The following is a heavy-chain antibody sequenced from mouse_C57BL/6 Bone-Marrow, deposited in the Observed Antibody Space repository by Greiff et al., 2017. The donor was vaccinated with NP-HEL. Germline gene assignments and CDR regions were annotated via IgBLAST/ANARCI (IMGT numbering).Heavy chain of an antibody. CDR2: IDPSDSYT. Sequence: QVQLQQPGAELVKPGASVKLSCKASGYTFTSYWMQWVKQRPGQGLEWIGEIDPSDSYTNYNQKFKGKATLTVDTSSSTAYIQLSSLTSEDSAVYYCANGYPFDYWGQGTTLTVSS. CDR1: GYTFTSYW. D-gene: IGHD2-2*01. CDR3: ANGYPFDY. J-gene: IGHJ2*01. V-gene: IGHV1-50*01.